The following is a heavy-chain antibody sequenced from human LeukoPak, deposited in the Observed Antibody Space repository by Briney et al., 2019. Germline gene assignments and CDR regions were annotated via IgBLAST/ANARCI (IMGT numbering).Heavy chain of an antibody. D-gene: IGHD4/OR15-4a*01. Sequence: GMSLRLSCAASGFTFSAYAMHWVRKAPGKGLEWVAIISYEGNIKYQADSVKGRFTISRDDSKNTLYLQMNSLRAEDTAVYYCARDRSANSRVYYFDYWGQGTLVTVSS. CDR1: GFTFSAYA. V-gene: IGHV3-30-3*01. J-gene: IGHJ4*02. CDR2: ISYEGNIK. CDR3: ARDRSANSRVYYFDY.